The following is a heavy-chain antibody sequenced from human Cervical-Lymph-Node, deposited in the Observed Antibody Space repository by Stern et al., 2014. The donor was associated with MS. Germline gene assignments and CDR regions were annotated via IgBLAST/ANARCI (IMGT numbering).Heavy chain of an antibody. CDR2: INPSDGST. CDR3: ARGDSSSWSDY. D-gene: IGHD6-13*01. V-gene: IGHV1-46*03. CDR1: GGTFTSYY. Sequence: DQLVESGAEVKKPGASVKVSCKASGGTFTSYYMHWVRQPPGQGLEWMGIINPSDGSTSSAQKFQGRVTMTKDTSTSTVYMELSRLRSEATAVYYCARGDSSSWSDYWGQGTLVTVSS. J-gene: IGHJ4*02.